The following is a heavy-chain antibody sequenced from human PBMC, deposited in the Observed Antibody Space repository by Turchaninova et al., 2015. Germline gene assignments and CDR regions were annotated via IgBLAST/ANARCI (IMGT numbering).Heavy chain of an antibody. Sequence: QVQLVESGGGVVQPGGSLRLSCAASGFTFSSYGIPWVPQASGKGLEWVAFIRSDGGNKYYADSVKGRFTISRDNSKNTLYLQMNSLRAEDTAGYYCAKFFSSGWYLDYWGQGTLVTVSS. CDR1: GFTFSSYG. CDR2: IRSDGGNK. J-gene: IGHJ4*02. CDR3: AKFFSSGWYLDY. V-gene: IGHV3-30*02. D-gene: IGHD6-19*01.